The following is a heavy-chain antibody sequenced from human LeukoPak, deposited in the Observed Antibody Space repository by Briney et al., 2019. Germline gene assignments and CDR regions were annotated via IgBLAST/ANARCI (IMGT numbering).Heavy chain of an antibody. V-gene: IGHV3-23*01. CDR2: VSGSGGTT. CDR3: AKQGWGYYDRSGYLNDAFDM. CDR1: WFSFSSYV. Sequence: GAPLRFSCAAAWFSFSSYVMSWVRQAPGRLLGWVSAVSGSGGTTDYAYSVRGRFTSSRDNSKNTLYLQMNNLRAEDTAVYYCAKQGWGYYDRSGYLNDAFDMWGQGTMVTVSS. D-gene: IGHD3-22*01. J-gene: IGHJ3*02.